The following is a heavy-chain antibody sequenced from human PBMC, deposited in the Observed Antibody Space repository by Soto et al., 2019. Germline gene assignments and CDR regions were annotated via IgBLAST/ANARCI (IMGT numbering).Heavy chain of an antibody. J-gene: IGHJ4*02. CDR3: ARTTSYYFDY. Sequence: QLQLQESGPGLVKPSETLSLTCTVSGGSISSSSYYWGWIRQPPGKGLERIGSIYYSGSNYYNPSLKSRVTISVDTSKNQFSLKLSSVTAAETAVYYCARTTSYYFDYLGQGTLVTVSS. CDR1: GGSISSSSYY. D-gene: IGHD1-1*01. CDR2: IYYSGSN. V-gene: IGHV4-39*01.